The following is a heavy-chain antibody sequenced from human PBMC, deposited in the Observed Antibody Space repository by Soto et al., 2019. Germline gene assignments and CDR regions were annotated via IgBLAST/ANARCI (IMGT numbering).Heavy chain of an antibody. J-gene: IGHJ5*02. D-gene: IGHD3-10*01. CDR1: GGSVSRRNYY. Sequence: PSETLSLTCTVSGGSVSRRNYYWGWIRQPPGRGLEWIASIYHTGSTYFNPSLSSRVTLSVDTSKDQFSLKLSTVTAADAAVYYCARHFRFWSGELTYPTWFDPWGQGTLVTVSS. V-gene: IGHV4-39*01. CDR3: ARHFRFWSGELTYPTWFDP. CDR2: IYHTGST.